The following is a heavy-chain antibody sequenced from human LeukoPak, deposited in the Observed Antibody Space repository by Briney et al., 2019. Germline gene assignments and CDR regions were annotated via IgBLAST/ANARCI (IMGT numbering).Heavy chain of an antibody. J-gene: IGHJ4*02. CDR3: ARRKSIFGVVYFDY. V-gene: IGHV3-48*01. CDR1: GFTFSSYS. D-gene: IGHD3-3*01. Sequence: GGSLRLSCAASGFTFSSYSMNWVRQAPGKGLEWVSYISISSSTIYYADSVKGRFTISRDNAKNSLYLQMNSLRAEDTAVYYCARRKSIFGVVYFDYWGQGTLVTVSS. CDR2: ISISSSTI.